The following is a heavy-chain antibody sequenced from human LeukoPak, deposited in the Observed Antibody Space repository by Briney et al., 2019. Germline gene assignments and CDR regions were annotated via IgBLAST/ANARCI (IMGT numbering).Heavy chain of an antibody. CDR3: ARKIGGSYFDY. J-gene: IGHJ4*02. D-gene: IGHD1-26*01. V-gene: IGHV4-39*01. CDR1: GGSISSRSYY. CDR2: IYYSGST. Sequence: SETLSLTCTVSGGSISSRSYYWGWIRQPPRTGLGWVGSIYYSGSTYYNPSLKSRVTISVDTSKNQFSLKLTSVTAADTAVYYCARKIGGSYFDYWGQGTLVSVSS.